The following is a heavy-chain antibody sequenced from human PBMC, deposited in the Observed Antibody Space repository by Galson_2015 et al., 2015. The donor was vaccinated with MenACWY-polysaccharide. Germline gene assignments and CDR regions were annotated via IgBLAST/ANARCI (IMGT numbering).Heavy chain of an antibody. CDR3: AQDRDDAGRQVDH. CDR1: GFSLSPGATR. CDR2: VDWDDAK. Sequence: PPLVKSTQSLTLTCTFSGFSLSPGATRGSWIRQALGKALEWLDHVDWDDAKFYSTSLKTTLTISKDTSKNHVVLTMTNMDLVDTATDSCAQDRDDAGRQVDHWGQGTLVTVSS. V-gene: IGHV2-70*04. J-gene: IGHJ5*02. D-gene: IGHD2-21*02.